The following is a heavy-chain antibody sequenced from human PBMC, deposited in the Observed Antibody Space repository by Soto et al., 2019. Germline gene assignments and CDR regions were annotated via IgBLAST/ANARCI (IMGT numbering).Heavy chain of an antibody. D-gene: IGHD6-13*01. Sequence: PSETLSLTCSVSGGSIDNYYWSWFRQPPGKGLEWIGYIFFRGYTNYNPSLKGRVNISVDTPNNQFSLRLTSMTAADTAVYYCARLSRGAAAGFDYWGQGALVTVSS. CDR3: ARLSRGAAAGFDY. V-gene: IGHV4-59*08. J-gene: IGHJ4*02. CDR1: GGSIDNYY. CDR2: IFFRGYT.